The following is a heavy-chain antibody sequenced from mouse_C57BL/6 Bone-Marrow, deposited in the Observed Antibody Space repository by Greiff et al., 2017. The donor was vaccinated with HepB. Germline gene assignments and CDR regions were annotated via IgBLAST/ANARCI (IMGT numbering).Heavy chain of an antibody. J-gene: IGHJ3*01. CDR1: GYTFTSYW. Sequence: QVQLQQPGAELVKPGASVKLSCKASGYTFTSYWMQWVKQRPGQGLEWIGEIDPSDSYTNYNQKFKGKATLTVDTSPSTAYMQLSSLTSEDSAVYYCARVYYDYLAWFAYWGQGTLVTVSA. CDR3: ARVYYDYLAWFAY. D-gene: IGHD2-4*01. V-gene: IGHV1-50*01. CDR2: IDPSDSYT.